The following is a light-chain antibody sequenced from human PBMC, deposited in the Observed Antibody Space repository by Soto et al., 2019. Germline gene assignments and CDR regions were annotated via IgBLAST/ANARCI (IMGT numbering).Light chain of an antibody. CDR3: CSYTSSTNYV. J-gene: IGLJ1*01. V-gene: IGLV2-14*01. Sequence: QSALTQPASVSGSPGQSITISCTGTTSDVSIYNYVSWYQQHLGKAPKLMIYGVSNRPSGVSNRFSGAKSGHTASLTISGLQVEDEADYYCCSYTSSTNYVFGPGTKLTVL. CDR1: TSDVSIYNY. CDR2: GVS.